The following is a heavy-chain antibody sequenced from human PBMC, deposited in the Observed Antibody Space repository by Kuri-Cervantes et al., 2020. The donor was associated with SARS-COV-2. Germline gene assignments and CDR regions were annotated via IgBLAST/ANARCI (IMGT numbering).Heavy chain of an antibody. J-gene: IGHJ6*02. CDR1: GFTFTDYA. CDR3: ARSILWFGELLSAYYYYGMDV. CDR2: ISYDGTNK. D-gene: IGHD3-10*01. Sequence: GGSLRLSCAASGFTFTDYAMHWVRQAPGKGLEWVAIISYDGTNKYYADSVKGRFTISRDNSKNTLYLQMNSLRAEDTAVYYCARSILWFGELLSAYYYYGMDVWGQGTTVTVSS. V-gene: IGHV3-30-3*01.